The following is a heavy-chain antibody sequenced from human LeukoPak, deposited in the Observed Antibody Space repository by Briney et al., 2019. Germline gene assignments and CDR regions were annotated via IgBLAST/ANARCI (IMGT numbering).Heavy chain of an antibody. Sequence: GGSLRLSCAASGFTFSIHAMNWVRQAPGKGLEWVSVITGNSVNTFYADSVKGRFTISRDNSKNTLYLQMNSLRAEDTAVYYCAKGHVTMIVVISPIDYWGQGTLVTVSS. CDR1: GFTFSIHA. D-gene: IGHD3-22*01. J-gene: IGHJ4*02. V-gene: IGHV3-23*01. CDR2: ITGNSVNT. CDR3: AKGHVTMIVVISPIDY.